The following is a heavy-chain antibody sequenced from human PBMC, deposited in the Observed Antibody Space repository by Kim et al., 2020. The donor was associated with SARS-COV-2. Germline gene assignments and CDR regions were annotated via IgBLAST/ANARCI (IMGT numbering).Heavy chain of an antibody. CDR1: GGSINSGSYY. V-gene: IGHV4-39*01. CDR2: IYYSGSA. Sequence: SETLSLTCTVSGGSINSGSYYWGWIRQHPGRGLEWIGSIYYSGSAYYKSSLKSRVTISVDTSQNQVSLNLSSVTAADTAVYYCARHLPHSYYYGMDVWGQGTTVTVSS. J-gene: IGHJ6*02. CDR3: ARHLPHSYYYGMDV.